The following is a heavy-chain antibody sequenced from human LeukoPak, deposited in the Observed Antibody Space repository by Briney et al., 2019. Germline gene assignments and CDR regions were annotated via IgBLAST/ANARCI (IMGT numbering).Heavy chain of an antibody. J-gene: IGHJ4*02. CDR1: GYSFTNFL. V-gene: IGHV5-51*01. CDR2: IYPGDSDT. Sequence: GESLRISFKGSGYSFTNFLIGWVRQMPGKGLEWMGIIYPGDSDTRYSPSFQGQVTISADKSISTAYLQWSSLKASDTAMYYCARRTVLNYFDYWGQGTLVTVSS. CDR3: ARRTVLNYFDY. D-gene: IGHD4-17*01.